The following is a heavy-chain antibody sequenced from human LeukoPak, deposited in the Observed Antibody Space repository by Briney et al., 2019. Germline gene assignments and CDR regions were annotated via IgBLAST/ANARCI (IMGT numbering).Heavy chain of an antibody. V-gene: IGHV1-2*02. CDR2: INPNSGGT. CDR3: ARDKQLDWAHYYYYYMDV. Sequence: ASAKVSCKASGYTFTGYYMHWVRQAPGQGLEWMGWINPNSGGTNYAQKFQGRVTMTRDTSISTAYMELSSLRSDDTAVYYCARDKQLDWAHYYYYYMDVWGKGTTVTVSS. D-gene: IGHD1-1*01. J-gene: IGHJ6*03. CDR1: GYTFTGYY.